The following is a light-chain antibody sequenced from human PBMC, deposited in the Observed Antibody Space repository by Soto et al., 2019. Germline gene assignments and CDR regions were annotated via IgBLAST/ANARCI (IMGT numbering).Light chain of an antibody. CDR2: GAS. CDR3: QHYNNWPLT. CDR1: ESINSN. Sequence: EIVMTQSPDTLSVSPGQSAALSCWASESINSNLAWYQQKPGQSPRLLIYGASTRATGVPARFSGAGSGTEFTLTISSLQSEDFAIYYCQHYNNWPLTFGGGTKVDIK. J-gene: IGKJ4*01. V-gene: IGKV3-15*01.